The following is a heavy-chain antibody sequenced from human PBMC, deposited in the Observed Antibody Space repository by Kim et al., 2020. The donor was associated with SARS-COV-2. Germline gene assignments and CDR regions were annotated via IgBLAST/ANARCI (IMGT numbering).Heavy chain of an antibody. J-gene: IGHJ4*02. V-gene: IGHV3-11*05. CDR3: AKGWFGEIGPAD. Sequence: GGSLRLSCTASGFTFNNYYLSWVRQAPGKGLEWVSSISSNSGFINHADAVKGRFTISRDNTKNSLYLQMNSLRVDDTALYYCAKGWFGEIGPADWGQGTLVTVSS. CDR1: GFTFNNYY. CDR2: ISSNSGFI. D-gene: IGHD3-10*01.